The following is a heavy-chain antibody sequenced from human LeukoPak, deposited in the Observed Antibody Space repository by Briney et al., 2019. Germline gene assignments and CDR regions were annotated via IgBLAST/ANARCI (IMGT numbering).Heavy chain of an antibody. V-gene: IGHV3-7*01. D-gene: IGHD6-19*01. J-gene: IGHJ4*02. CDR2: IKLDGSEK. CDR3: GYATGWIFDY. Sequence: GGSLRLSCAGSGITFGNSWVNWVRQAPGKGLEWVANIKLDGSEKNYVASVKGRFTISRDSTKNSVYLQMNSLRAEDTAVYYCGYATGWIFDYGGQGTLVTVSS. CDR1: GITFGNSW.